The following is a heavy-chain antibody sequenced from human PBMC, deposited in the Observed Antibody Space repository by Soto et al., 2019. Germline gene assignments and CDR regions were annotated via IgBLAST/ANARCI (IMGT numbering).Heavy chain of an antibody. V-gene: IGHV3-23*01. CDR3: AKEFISVTSSRATDAFDV. Sequence: EVQLLESGGGSVRRGGSLRLSCEVSGVTFHRFAFNWVRQAPGKGLEWVSIISGDGDSTDYVDSARGRFTISRDNSKNTIYLQMNSLRVEDTAVYYCAKEFISVTSSRATDAFDVWGRGTVVTVSS. CDR1: GVTFHRFA. D-gene: IGHD2-21*02. J-gene: IGHJ3*01. CDR2: ISGDGDST.